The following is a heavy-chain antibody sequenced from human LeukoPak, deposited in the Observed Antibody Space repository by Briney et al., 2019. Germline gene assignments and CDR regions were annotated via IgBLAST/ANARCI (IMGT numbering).Heavy chain of an antibody. D-gene: IGHD6-6*01. CDR1: GGSISSSSYY. CDR2: IYYSGST. CDR3: ARWHSSSSSFDP. J-gene: IGHJ5*02. Sequence: SETLSLTCTVSGGSISSSSYYWGWIRQPPGEGLEWIGSIYYSGSTYYNPSLKSRVTISVDTSKNQFSLKLSSMTAADTAVYYCARWHSSSSSFDPWGQGTLVTVSS. V-gene: IGHV4-39*07.